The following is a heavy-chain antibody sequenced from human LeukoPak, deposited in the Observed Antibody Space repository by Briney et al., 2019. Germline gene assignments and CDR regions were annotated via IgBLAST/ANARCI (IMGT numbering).Heavy chain of an antibody. CDR3: ARSSGKWSGDYYYHYMDV. CDR2: INHSGST. V-gene: IGHV4-34*01. Sequence: PSETLSLTCAVYGESFSGYYWSWIRQPPGKGLEWIGEINHSGSTNYNPSLKSRVTISVDTSKNQFSLKLSSVTAADTAVYYCARSSGKWSGDYYYHYMDVWGRGTTVTISS. D-gene: IGHD3-3*01. J-gene: IGHJ6*03. CDR1: GESFSGYY.